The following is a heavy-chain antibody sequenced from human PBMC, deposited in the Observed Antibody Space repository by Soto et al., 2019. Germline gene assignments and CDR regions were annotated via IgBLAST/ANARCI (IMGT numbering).Heavy chain of an antibody. CDR2: ISAYNGNT. V-gene: IGHV1-18*04. CDR3: ARDPGYSSERGWWS. CDR1: GYTSTGYY. Sequence: ASVKVSCKASGYTSTGYYMHWVRQAPGQGLEWMGWISAYNGNTNYAEKLQGRVTMTTDTSLGCAKMELRSLRSDDTAVYYCARDPGYSSERGWWSWGQGSLVTVSS. D-gene: IGHD6-19*01. J-gene: IGHJ4*02.